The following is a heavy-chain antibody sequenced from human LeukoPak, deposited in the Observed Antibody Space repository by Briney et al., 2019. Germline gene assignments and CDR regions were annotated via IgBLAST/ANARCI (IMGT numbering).Heavy chain of an antibody. V-gene: IGHV3-7*01. CDR2: IKQDGSEK. CDR1: GFTFSSYW. Sequence: GGSLRLFCAASGFTFSSYWMSWVRQAPGKGLEWVANIKQDGSEKYYVDSVKGRFTISRDNAKNSLYLQMNSLRAEDTAVYYCARAVVVPAAIARYYYYGMDVWGQGTTVTVSS. CDR3: ARAVVVPAAIARYYYYGMDV. J-gene: IGHJ6*02. D-gene: IGHD2-2*01.